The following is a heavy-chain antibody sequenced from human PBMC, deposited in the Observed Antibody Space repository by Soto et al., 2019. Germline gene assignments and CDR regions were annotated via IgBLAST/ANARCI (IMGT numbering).Heavy chain of an antibody. V-gene: IGHV1-69*01. D-gene: IGHD4-17*01. CDR2: IIPIFGTA. CDR3: ARLRSDAFDI. Sequence: AVTGSCTASGGTFSIDAISWVRRAPGQVLEWMGGIIPIFGTANYAQKFQGRVTITADESTSTAYMELNSLRSEDTAVYYCARLRSDAFDIWGQGTMVTVSS. CDR1: GGTFSIDA. J-gene: IGHJ3*02.